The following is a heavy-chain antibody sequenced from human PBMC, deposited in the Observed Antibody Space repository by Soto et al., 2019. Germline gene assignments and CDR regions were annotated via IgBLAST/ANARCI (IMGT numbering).Heavy chain of an antibody. CDR3: ARDWGHDYGDPDY. CDR1: GYTFTGYY. CDR2: INPNSGDT. V-gene: IGHV1-2*02. Sequence: ASVKVSCKASGYTFTGYYMHWVRQAPGQGLEWMGWINPNSGDTNYAQKLQGRVTMTTDTSTSTAYMELRSLRSDDTAVYYCARDWGHDYGDPDYWGQGTLVTVSS. J-gene: IGHJ4*02. D-gene: IGHD4-17*01.